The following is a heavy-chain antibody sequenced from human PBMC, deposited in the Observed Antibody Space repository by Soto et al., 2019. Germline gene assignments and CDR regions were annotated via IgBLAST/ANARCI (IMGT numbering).Heavy chain of an antibody. CDR3: ARDTLPTDFGLGWDV. V-gene: IGHV3-11*01. J-gene: IGHJ6*02. CDR1: GFVFSDFY. CDR2: ISSSGSTI. Sequence: QVQLAESGGDLVKPGGSLRLTCAASGFVFSDFYMSWIRQAPGKGLEWVSYISSSGSTIHYADSVRGRFTISRDNAKKSLYLQMNSLIVEDTAVYYCARDTLPTDFGLGWDVWGQGTTVIVSS. D-gene: IGHD4-17*01.